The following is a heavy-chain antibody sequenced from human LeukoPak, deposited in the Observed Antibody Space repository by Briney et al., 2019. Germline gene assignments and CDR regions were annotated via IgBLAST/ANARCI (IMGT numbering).Heavy chain of an antibody. Sequence: GGSLRLSCAASGFTFSSYWMSWVRQAPGKGLEWVANIKQDGSEKYYVDSVKGRFTISRDNAKNSLYLQMNSLRAEDTALYYCAKEGYSGYDFYWYFDLWGRGTLVTVSS. V-gene: IGHV3-7*03. CDR1: GFTFSSYW. J-gene: IGHJ2*01. D-gene: IGHD5-12*01. CDR3: AKEGYSGYDFYWYFDL. CDR2: IKQDGSEK.